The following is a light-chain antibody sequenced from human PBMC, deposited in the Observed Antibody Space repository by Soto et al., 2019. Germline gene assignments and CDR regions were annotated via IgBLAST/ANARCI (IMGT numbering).Light chain of an antibody. CDR3: GTWDSSLSGVL. CDR1: SSNIGSNY. J-gene: IGLJ3*02. CDR2: DND. V-gene: IGLV1-51*01. Sequence: QSVLTQPPSVSAAPGQRVTISCSGSSSNIGSNYVSWYQQLPETAPKLLIYDNDKRPSGIPDRFSVSKSGTSATLGITGLQTGDEADYYCGTWDSSLSGVLFGGGTKLTVL.